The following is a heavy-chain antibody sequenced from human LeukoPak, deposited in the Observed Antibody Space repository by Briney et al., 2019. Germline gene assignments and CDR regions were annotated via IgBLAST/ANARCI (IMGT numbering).Heavy chain of an antibody. CDR1: GYTFTSYG. Sequence: GASVKVSCKASGYTFTSYGISWVRQAPGQGLEWMGWISAYNGNTNYAQKLQGRVTMTTDTSTSTAYMELRSLRSDDTAVYYCAVGYSSSWYRLRQNYYFDYWGQGTLVTVSS. J-gene: IGHJ4*02. V-gene: IGHV1-18*01. CDR3: AVGYSSSWYRLRQNYYFDY. CDR2: ISAYNGNT. D-gene: IGHD6-13*01.